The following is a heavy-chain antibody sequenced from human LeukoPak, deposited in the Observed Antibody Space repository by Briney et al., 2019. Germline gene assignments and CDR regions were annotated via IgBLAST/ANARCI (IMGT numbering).Heavy chain of an antibody. CDR3: ARQSDDLGYFQR. Sequence: SETLSLTCTVSGGFLSSYYWSWIRQPPGKGLEWIGYIYYRGRTKYNPSLQSRVTISVDTSRNQFSLRLSSVTAADTAVYYCARQSDDLGYFQRWGQGTLVTVSS. CDR2: IYYRGRT. D-gene: IGHD3-16*01. J-gene: IGHJ1*01. CDR1: GGFLSSYY. V-gene: IGHV4-59*08.